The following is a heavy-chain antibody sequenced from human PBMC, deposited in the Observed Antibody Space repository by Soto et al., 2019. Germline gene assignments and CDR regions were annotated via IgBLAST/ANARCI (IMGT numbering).Heavy chain of an antibody. D-gene: IGHD3-22*01. J-gene: IGHJ3*02. CDR1: GGSFSGYY. Sequence: PSETLSLTCAVYGGSFSGYYWTWIRQPPGTGLEWIGEINHSGSTNYNPSLKSRVTISVDTSKNQFSLKLTSVKGRFTISRDNAKNSLYLQMNSLGAEDTAVYFCARDQLYYYDSFGRPLYGLDIWGQGTMVTVS. V-gene: IGHV4-34*01. CDR3: AKNSLYLQMNSLGAEDTAVYFCARDQLYYYDSFGRPLYGLDI. CDR2: INHSGST.